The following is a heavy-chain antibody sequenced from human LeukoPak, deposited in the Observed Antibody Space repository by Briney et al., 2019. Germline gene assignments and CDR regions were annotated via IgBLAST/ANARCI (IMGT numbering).Heavy chain of an antibody. CDR2: IYYSGST. V-gene: IGHV4-59*12. Sequence: SETLSLTCTVSGGSISSYYWNWIRQPPGKGLEWIGYIYYSGSTKYNPSLKSRLAMSVDTSKNQFSLKLNSVTAADTAVYYCARFTAAGGYLDYWGQGTLVTVSS. CDR3: ARFTAAGGYLDY. CDR1: GGSISSYY. J-gene: IGHJ4*02. D-gene: IGHD6-13*01.